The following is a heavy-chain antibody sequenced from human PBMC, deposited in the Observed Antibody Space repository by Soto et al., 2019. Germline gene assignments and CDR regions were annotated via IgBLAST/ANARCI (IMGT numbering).Heavy chain of an antibody. CDR3: AKDRSADVLMLYAIVLEY. CDR2: ISGSGGST. CDR1: GFTFSNFA. J-gene: IGHJ4*02. Sequence: GSLRLSCAVSGFTFSNFAMSWVRQAPGKGLEWVSGISGSGGSTYYADSVKGRFTISRDNSKNTLYLHMNSLRAEDTAVYYCAKDRSADVLMLYAIVLEYWGQGTLVTVSS. V-gene: IGHV3-23*01. D-gene: IGHD2-8*01.